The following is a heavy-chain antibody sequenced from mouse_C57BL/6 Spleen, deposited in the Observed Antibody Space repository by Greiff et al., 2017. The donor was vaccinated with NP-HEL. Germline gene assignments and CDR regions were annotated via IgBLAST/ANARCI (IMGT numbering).Heavy chain of an antibody. D-gene: IGHD2-1*01. CDR2: INPNNGGT. J-gene: IGHJ2*01. CDR1: GYTFTDYY. V-gene: IGHV1-26*01. Sequence: EVQLQQSGPELVKPGASVKISCKASGYTFTDYYMNWVKQSHGKSLEWIGDINPNNGGTSYNQKFKGKATLTVDKSSSTAYMELRSLTFEDSAVYYCARPLYYGNSYYFDYWGQGTTLTVSS. CDR3: ARPLYYGNSYYFDY.